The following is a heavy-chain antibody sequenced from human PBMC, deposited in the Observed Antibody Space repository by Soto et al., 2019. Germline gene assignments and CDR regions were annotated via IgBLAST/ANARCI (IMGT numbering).Heavy chain of an antibody. J-gene: IGHJ4*02. D-gene: IGHD2-15*01. V-gene: IGHV4-59*01. CDR2: IYYSGSA. CDR3: ARGFCGGGRCYSTFFDY. Sequence: SETLSLTCSVSGDSISNSYWSWIRQPPGKGLEWIGSIYYSGSANYNPSLKSRVTMSVDTSKNQFSLRLNSVTAADTAVYYCARGFCGGGRCYSTFFDYWGQGTLVTVSS. CDR1: GDSISNSY.